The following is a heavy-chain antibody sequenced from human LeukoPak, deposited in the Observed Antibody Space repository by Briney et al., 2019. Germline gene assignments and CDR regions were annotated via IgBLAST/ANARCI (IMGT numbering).Heavy chain of an antibody. J-gene: IGHJ5*02. CDR3: ATDGAGFDT. Sequence: GGSLRLSCAASGFTFNDYYMSWIRQAPGKGLEWLSYINIGGTNTHYADSVKGRFTISRDNAKKSLYLEMNNLRAEDTAVYYCATDGAGFDTWGQGVLVTVTS. V-gene: IGHV3-11*01. CDR1: GFTFNDYY. CDR2: INIGGTNT.